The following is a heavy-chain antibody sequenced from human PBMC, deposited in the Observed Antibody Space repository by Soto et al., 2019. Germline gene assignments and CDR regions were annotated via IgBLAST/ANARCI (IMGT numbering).Heavy chain of an antibody. J-gene: IGHJ4*02. CDR1: GFTFSSYA. Sequence: GGSLRLSCAASGFTFSSYAISWVRQAPGKGLEWVSAISGSGGSTYYADSVKGRFTISRDNSKNTLYLQMNSLRAEDSAVYYCAKGGDIVVVPAAMDSDYWGQGTLVTVSS. CDR2: ISGSGGST. V-gene: IGHV3-23*01. CDR3: AKGGDIVVVPAAMDSDY. D-gene: IGHD2-2*01.